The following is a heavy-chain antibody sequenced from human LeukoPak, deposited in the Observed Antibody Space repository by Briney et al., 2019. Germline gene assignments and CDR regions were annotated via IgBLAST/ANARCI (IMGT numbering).Heavy chain of an antibody. CDR3: AKRGVVIRVILVGFHKEAYYFDS. J-gene: IGHJ4*02. CDR1: GITLSNYG. V-gene: IGHV3-23*01. Sequence: GGSLRLSCAVSGITLSNYGMSWVRQAPGKGLEWVAGISGSGGRTNHADSVKGRFTISRDNPKNTLYLQMNSLRAEDTAVYFCAKRGVVIRVILVGFHKEAYYFDSWGQGALVTVSS. D-gene: IGHD3-22*01. CDR2: ISGSGGRT.